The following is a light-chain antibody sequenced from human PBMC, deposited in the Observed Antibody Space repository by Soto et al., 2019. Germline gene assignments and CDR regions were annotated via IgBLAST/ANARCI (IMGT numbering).Light chain of an antibody. Sequence: DIQMTQAPSSLSASVGDRVTITCRARQDISTYLAWYQQKPGKVPKLLISAAYTLQSGVPPRFSGSGSGTDFTLTISSLQPEDVAPYYCQKYGNAPRTFGGGTKVEIK. J-gene: IGKJ4*01. CDR1: QDISTY. CDR3: QKYGNAPRT. V-gene: IGKV1-27*01. CDR2: AAY.